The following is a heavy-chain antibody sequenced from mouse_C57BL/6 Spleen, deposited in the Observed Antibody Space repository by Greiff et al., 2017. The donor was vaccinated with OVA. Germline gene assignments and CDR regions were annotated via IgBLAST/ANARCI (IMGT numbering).Heavy chain of an antibody. V-gene: IGHV1-55*01. J-gene: IGHJ3*01. Sequence: QVQLQQPGAELVKPGASVKMSCKASGYTFTSYWMTWVKQRPGQGLEWIGVIYPGSGGTNYNGKFKSKATLTVDKSSSTAYMQLSSLTSEDSEVYDGASSDYGHSAWFAYWGQGTLVTVSA. CDR3: ASSDYGHSAWFAY. D-gene: IGHD1-1*02. CDR1: GYTFTSYW. CDR2: IYPGSGGT.